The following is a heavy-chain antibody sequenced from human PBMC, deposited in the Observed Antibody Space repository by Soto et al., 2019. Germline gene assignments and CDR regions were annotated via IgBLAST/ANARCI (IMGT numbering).Heavy chain of an antibody. CDR3: AKSPGMYYYDSSGYYLYDC. V-gene: IGHV3-23*01. D-gene: IGHD3-22*01. CDR1: GFTFSSYA. J-gene: IGHJ4*02. CDR2: ISGSGVST. Sequence: GGSLRLSCAASGFTFSSYAMSWVRQAPGKGLEWVSAISGSGVSTYYADSVKGRFTISRDNSKNTLYLQMNSLRAEDTAVYYCAKSPGMYYYDSSGYYLYDCWGQGTVVPVSS.